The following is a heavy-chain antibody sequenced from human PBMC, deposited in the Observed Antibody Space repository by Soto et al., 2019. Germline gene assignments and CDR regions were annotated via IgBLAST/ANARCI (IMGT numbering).Heavy chain of an antibody. J-gene: IGHJ6*02. CDR1: GFSLSGTGMR. CDR2: IDWEDTK. V-gene: IGHV2-70*04. CDR3: ARAFYGMDV. Sequence: SGPTLMNPTQTLTLTCTVSGFSLSGTGMRVTWIRQPPGKALDLIARIDWEDTKLYSTSLKTRLSISKDTSKKQVVLTMTNMDPADTATYYWARAFYGMDVWGPGTTVTVSS.